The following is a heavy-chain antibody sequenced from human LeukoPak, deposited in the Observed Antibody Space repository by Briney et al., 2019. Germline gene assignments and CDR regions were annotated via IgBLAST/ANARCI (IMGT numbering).Heavy chain of an antibody. Sequence: TXXXINWVRQATGQGLEWMGWMNPNSGNTGYAQKFQGRVTMTSNTSISTAYMEVTSLKSEDTAVYYCARGAPGSYCSGGSCPYLDFWGQGTLATVSS. D-gene: IGHD2-15*01. CDR2: MNPNSGNT. J-gene: IGHJ4*02. CDR1: TXXX. CDR3: ARGAPGSYCSGGSCPYLDF. V-gene: IGHV1-8*01.